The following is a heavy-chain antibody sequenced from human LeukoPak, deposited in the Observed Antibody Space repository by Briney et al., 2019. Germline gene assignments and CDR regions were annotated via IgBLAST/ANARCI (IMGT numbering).Heavy chain of an antibody. CDR3: ARDGSHYDILTGYYPNYYYGMDV. CDR2: IYYSGTT. Sequence: PSQTLSLSCTVSGGSISSGANYWSWIRQPPGKGLEWIRYIYYSGTTYYNPSLKSRVTISVDTSKNQFSLKLSSVTAADTAVYYCARDGSHYDILTGYYPNYYYGMDVWGQGTTVTVSS. V-gene: IGHV4-30-4*01. CDR1: GGSISSGANY. J-gene: IGHJ6*02. D-gene: IGHD3-9*01.